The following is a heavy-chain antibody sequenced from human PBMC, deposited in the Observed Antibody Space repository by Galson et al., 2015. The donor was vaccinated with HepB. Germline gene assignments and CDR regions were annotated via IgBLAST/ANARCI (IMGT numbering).Heavy chain of an antibody. CDR1: GFTFSSYG. Sequence: SLRLSCAASGFTFSSYGMHWVRQAPGKGLEWVAVISYDGSNKYYADSVKGRFTISRDNSKNTLYLQMNSLRAEDTAVYYCAKDPQLGGVVVILNYFDYWGQGTLVTVSS. D-gene: IGHD3-22*01. CDR3: AKDPQLGGVVVILNYFDY. J-gene: IGHJ4*02. V-gene: IGHV3-30*18. CDR2: ISYDGSNK.